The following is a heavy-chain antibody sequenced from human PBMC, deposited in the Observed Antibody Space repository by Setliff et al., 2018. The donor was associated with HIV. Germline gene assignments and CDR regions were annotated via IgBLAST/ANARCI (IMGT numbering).Heavy chain of an antibody. Sequence: GESLKISCKGSGYSFTNYWIGWVRQMHGKGLEWMGIISLEDSDARYSPSFQVQVTISVEKSINTVYLQWRSLKPSDTDMYYCARVRVGAKWNAFDIWGQGTMVTVSS. D-gene: IGHD1-26*01. CDR3: ARVRVGAKWNAFDI. CDR1: GYSFTNYW. CDR2: ISLEDSDA. J-gene: IGHJ3*02. V-gene: IGHV5-51*01.